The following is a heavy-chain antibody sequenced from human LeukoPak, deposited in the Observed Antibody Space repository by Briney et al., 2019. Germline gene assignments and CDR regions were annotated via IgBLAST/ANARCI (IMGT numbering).Heavy chain of an antibody. CDR2: IYPGDSDT. J-gene: IGHJ5*02. CDR1: GYSFTSYW. Sequence: GEPLKISCKGSGYSFTSYWIGWVRQMPGKGLEWMGIIYPGDSDTRYSPSFQGQVTISADKSISTAYLQWSSLKASDTAMYYCARLPVYCSSTSCYRNWFDPWGQGTLVTVSS. CDR3: ARLPVYCSSTSCYRNWFDP. D-gene: IGHD2-2*01. V-gene: IGHV5-51*01.